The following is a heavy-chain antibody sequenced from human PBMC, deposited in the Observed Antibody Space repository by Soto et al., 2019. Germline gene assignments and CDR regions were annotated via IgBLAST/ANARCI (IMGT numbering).Heavy chain of an antibody. V-gene: IGHV1-8*01. D-gene: IGHD3-10*01. Sequence: QVQLVQSGAEVKKPGASVKVSCKASGYTFTSYDINWVRQATGQGLEWMGWMNPNSGNTGYAQKFQGRVTMTRNTSIRTAYMELSSLRSEDTAVYYCARGTMGYYYGSGSYSTFGYWGHGTLVTVSS. CDR2: MNPNSGNT. CDR1: GYTFTSYD. CDR3: ARGTMGYYYGSGSYSTFGY. J-gene: IGHJ4*01.